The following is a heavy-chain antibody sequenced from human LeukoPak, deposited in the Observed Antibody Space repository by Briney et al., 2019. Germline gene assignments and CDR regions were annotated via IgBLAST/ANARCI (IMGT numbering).Heavy chain of an antibody. J-gene: IGHJ6*02. V-gene: IGHV4-59*01. CDR1: GGSISSYY. D-gene: IGHD4-11*01. CDR3: ARGPTVNYYYYGMDV. Sequence: SETLSLTCTVSGGSISSYYWSWIRQPPGKGLEWIGYIYYSGSTNYNPPLKSRVTISVDTSKKQISLKLSSVTAADTAVYYCARGPTVNYYYYGMDVWGQGTTVTVSS. CDR2: IYYSGST.